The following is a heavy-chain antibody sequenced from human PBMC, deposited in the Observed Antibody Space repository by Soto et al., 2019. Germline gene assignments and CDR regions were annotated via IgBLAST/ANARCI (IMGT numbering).Heavy chain of an antibody. CDR2: MNPNSGNT. D-gene: IGHD6-13*01. CDR3: ARRGYSSSWYYYYSYGMDV. V-gene: IGHV1-8*01. J-gene: IGHJ6*02. Sequence: QVQLVQSGAEVKKPGASVKVSCKASGYTFTSYDINWVRQATGQGLEWMGWMNPNSGNTGYAQKFQGRVTMTRNTPISTAYMELSSLRSEDTAVYYCARRGYSSSWYYYYSYGMDVWGQGTTVTVSS. CDR1: GYTFTSYD.